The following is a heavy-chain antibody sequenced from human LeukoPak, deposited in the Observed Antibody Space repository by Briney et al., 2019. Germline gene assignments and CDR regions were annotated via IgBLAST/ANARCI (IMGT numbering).Heavy chain of an antibody. D-gene: IGHD3-16*01. CDR3: ARRVLSDAFDI. CDR2: IDLGDSDT. J-gene: IGHJ3*02. CDR1: GYIFTTYW. Sequence: GESLKISCKTSGYIFTTYWIGWGRQMPGKGLEWMGIIDLGDSDTRYSPSFQGQVTISADKSISTAYLQWSSLKASDTAMYYCARRVLSDAFDIWGQGTMVTVSS. V-gene: IGHV5-51*01.